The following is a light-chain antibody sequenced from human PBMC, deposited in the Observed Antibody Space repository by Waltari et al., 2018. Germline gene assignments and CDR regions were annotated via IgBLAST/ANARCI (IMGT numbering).Light chain of an antibody. V-gene: IGKV3-15*01. CDR1: QSVSSK. J-gene: IGKJ2*01. CDR3: QQYNNWPYT. CDR2: GAS. Sequence: EIVMTPSPATLSVSPGERATLSCRASQSVSSKLAWYQQKPGQAPRLLIYGASTRATGIPARFSGSGSGTEFTLTISSLQSEDFAVYYCQQYNNWPYTFGQGTKLEIK.